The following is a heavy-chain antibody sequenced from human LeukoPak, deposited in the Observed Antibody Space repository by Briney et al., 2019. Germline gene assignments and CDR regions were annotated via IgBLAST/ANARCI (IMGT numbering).Heavy chain of an antibody. CDR1: GGSISSGGYY. CDR3: ARVGAGAHGTNSLELLWFGELAYYFDY. V-gene: IGHV4-31*03. Sequence: TSETLSLTCTVSGGSISSGGYYWSWIRQHPGKGLEWIGYIYYSGSTYYNPSLKSRVTISVDTSKNQFSLKLSSVTAADTAVYYCARVGAGAHGTNSLELLWFGELAYYFDYWGQGTLVTVSS. J-gene: IGHJ4*02. CDR2: IYYSGST. D-gene: IGHD3-10*01.